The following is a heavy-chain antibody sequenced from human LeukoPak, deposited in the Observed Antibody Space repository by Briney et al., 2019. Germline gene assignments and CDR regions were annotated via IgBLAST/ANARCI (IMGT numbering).Heavy chain of an antibody. CDR1: GCSISSYY. Sequence: SETLSLTCTVSGCSISSYYWSWIRQPAGKGLEWFGRIYTSGSTNYNPSLKSRVTMSVDTSKNQFSLKLSSVTAADTAVYYCARDGGYSGYEYYYYYYMDVWGKGTTVTVSS. CDR3: ARDGGYSGYEYYYYYYMDV. V-gene: IGHV4-4*07. J-gene: IGHJ6*03. CDR2: IYTSGST. D-gene: IGHD5-12*01.